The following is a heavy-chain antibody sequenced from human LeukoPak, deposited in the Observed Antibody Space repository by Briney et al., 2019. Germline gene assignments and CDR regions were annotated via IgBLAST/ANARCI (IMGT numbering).Heavy chain of an antibody. CDR3: VAGTTY. V-gene: IGHV3-7*05. CDR2: IKQDGSQK. CDR1: GFTFSNFW. J-gene: IGHJ4*02. D-gene: IGHD6-19*01. Sequence: GGSLRLSCAASGFTFSNFWMTWVRQAPGKGLEWVAIIKQDGSQKYYEDSVKGRFTISRDNARNSLYLQMNSLRAEHTAVYWAVAGTTYWGQGTLVTVSS.